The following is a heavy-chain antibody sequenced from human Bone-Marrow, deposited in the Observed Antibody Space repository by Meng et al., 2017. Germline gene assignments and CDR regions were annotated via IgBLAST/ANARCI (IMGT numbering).Heavy chain of an antibody. Sequence: SETLSLTCTVSGGSISSYYWSWIRQPPGKGLEWIGYIYYSGSTNYNPSLKSRVTISVDTSKNQFSLKLSSVTVADTAVYYCARIAAAGTMSWYYYYGMDVWGQGTTVTVSS. CDR2: IYYSGST. D-gene: IGHD6-13*01. CDR1: GGSISSYY. CDR3: ARIAAAGTMSWYYYYGMDV. V-gene: IGHV4-59*01. J-gene: IGHJ6*02.